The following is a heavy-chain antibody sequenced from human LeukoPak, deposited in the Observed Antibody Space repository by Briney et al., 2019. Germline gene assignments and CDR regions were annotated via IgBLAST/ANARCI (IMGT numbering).Heavy chain of an antibody. CDR1: GFTFSDYY. V-gene: IGHV3-66*01. D-gene: IGHD5-12*01. CDR2: IYSGGST. CDR3: AIRKSGNAIDY. Sequence: GGSLRLSCAASGFTFSDYYMSWIRQAPGKGLEWVAVIYSGGSTNYADSVKGRFTISRDNSKNTLYLLMNSLRAEDTAVYYCAIRKSGNAIDYWGQGTLVTVSS. J-gene: IGHJ4*02.